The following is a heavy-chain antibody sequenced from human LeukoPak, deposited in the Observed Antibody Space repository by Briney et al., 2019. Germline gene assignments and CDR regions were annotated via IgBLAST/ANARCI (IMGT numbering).Heavy chain of an antibody. D-gene: IGHD3-22*01. J-gene: IGHJ3*01. CDR3: AREWGHYYDA. V-gene: IGHV1-18*01. Sequence: ASVKVSCKTSGYTFINYASTWVRQAPGHGLEWMGRIRADNGHTSYTHNLQGRVTMTTDTATSTAYMELRRLRSADTAIYYCAREWGHYYDAWGQGTVVTVSP. CDR2: IRADNGHT. CDR1: GYTFINYA.